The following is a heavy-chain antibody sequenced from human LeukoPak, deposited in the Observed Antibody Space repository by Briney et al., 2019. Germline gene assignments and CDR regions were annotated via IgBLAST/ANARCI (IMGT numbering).Heavy chain of an antibody. Sequence: GGSLRLSCTASAFTFSNYWMSWVRQTPGKGLEWVANIKQDGSEKYYVDSVKGRFTISRDNAESSLYLQMNSLTVEDTAVYYCAAMEWGGGFDPWGQGTLVTVSS. CDR3: AAMEWGGGFDP. CDR2: IKQDGSEK. V-gene: IGHV3-7*03. J-gene: IGHJ5*02. CDR1: AFTFSNYW. D-gene: IGHD3-3*01.